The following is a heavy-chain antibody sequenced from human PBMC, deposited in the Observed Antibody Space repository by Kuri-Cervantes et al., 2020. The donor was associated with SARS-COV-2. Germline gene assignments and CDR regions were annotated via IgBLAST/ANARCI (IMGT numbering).Heavy chain of an antibody. CDR2: ISYDGSNK. Sequence: GGSLRLSCAASGFTFSSYAMHWVRQAPGKGLEWVAVISYDGSNKYYADSVKGRFTISRDNSKNTLYLQTNSLRAEDTAVYYCARGASGYNPPFDYWGQGTLVTVSS. CDR1: GFTFSSYA. V-gene: IGHV3-30*04. D-gene: IGHD5-24*01. J-gene: IGHJ4*02. CDR3: ARGASGYNPPFDY.